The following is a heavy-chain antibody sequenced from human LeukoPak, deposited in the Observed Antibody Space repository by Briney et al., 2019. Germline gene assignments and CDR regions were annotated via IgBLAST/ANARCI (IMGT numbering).Heavy chain of an antibody. CDR3: ARVGRYYDFWSGDSPYDC. V-gene: IGHV4-39*07. CDR1: GGSITSSSYY. Sequence: SETLSLTCTVSGGSITSSSYYWGWIRQPPGKGLEWIGSIYYSGNTNYTPSLKSRVTISVDMSKNQFSLKLSSVTAADTAVHYCARVGRYYDFWSGDSPYDCWGQGTLVTVSS. J-gene: IGHJ4*02. CDR2: IYYSGNT. D-gene: IGHD3-3*01.